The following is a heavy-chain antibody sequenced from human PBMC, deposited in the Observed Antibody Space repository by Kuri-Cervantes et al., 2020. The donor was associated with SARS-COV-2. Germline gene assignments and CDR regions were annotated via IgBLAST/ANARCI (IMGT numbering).Heavy chain of an antibody. V-gene: IGHV1-2*06. CDR3: ARALVPPRTGYYGSGSGKEGMDV. CDR2: INPNSGGT. CDR1: GYTFTGYY. J-gene: IGHJ6*02. Sequence: ASVKVSCKASGYTFTGYYMHWVRQAPGQGLEWMGRINPNSGGTNYAQKFQGRVTMTRDTSTSTVYMELSSLRSEDTAVHYCARALVPPRTGYYGSGSGKEGMDVWAQGTS. D-gene: IGHD3-10*01.